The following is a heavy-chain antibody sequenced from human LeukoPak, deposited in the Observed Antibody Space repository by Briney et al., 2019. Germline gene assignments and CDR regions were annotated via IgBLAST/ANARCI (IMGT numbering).Heavy chain of an antibody. CDR2: IYYSGST. CDR1: GGSISSYY. D-gene: IGHD6-19*01. J-gene: IGHJ4*02. Sequence: PSETLSLTCTVSGGSISSYYWSWIRQPPGKGLEWIAYIYYSGSTNYNPSLKSRVTISVDTSKNQFSLKLSSVTAADTAVYYCARHPRTSVAGLRIGYYFDYWGQGTLVTVSS. CDR3: ARHPRTSVAGLRIGYYFDY. V-gene: IGHV4-59*08.